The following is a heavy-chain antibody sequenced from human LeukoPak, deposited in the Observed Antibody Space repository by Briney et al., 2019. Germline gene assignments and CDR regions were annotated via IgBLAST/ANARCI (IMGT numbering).Heavy chain of an antibody. D-gene: IGHD5-12*01. V-gene: IGHV1-24*01. CDR2: FDPEDGET. CDR1: GYTLTELS. Sequence: ASVKVSCKVSGYTLTELSVHWVRQAPGKGLEWMGGFDPEDGETIYAQKFQGRVTMTEDTSTDTAYMELSSLRSEDTAVYYCARDGSGYAIFDYWGQGTLVTVSS. J-gene: IGHJ4*02. CDR3: ARDGSGYAIFDY.